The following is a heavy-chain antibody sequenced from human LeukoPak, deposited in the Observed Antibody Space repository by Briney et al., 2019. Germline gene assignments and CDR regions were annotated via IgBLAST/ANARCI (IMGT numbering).Heavy chain of an antibody. Sequence: PGGSLRLSCAASGFTFSSYAMSWVRQAPGKGLEWVSIIYNDGGTYYADSVKGRFTISRDNSKNTLFLQMNSLRAEDTAVYFCARLYYDILTAIRNRGQGTLVTVSS. D-gene: IGHD3-9*01. CDR3: ARLYYDILTAIRN. CDR1: GFTFSSYA. V-gene: IGHV3-53*01. J-gene: IGHJ4*02. CDR2: IYNDGGT.